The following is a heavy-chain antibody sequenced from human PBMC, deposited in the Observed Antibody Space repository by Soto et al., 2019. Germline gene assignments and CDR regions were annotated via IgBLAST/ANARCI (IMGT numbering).Heavy chain of an antibody. Sequence: QVQLQESGPGLVKPSQTLSLTCTVSGGSISSGDYYWSWIRQPPGKGLEWIGYIYYSGSTYYNPSLKSRVTISVDTSKNQFSLKLSSVTAADTAVYYCARGREEVVVPAARDTYYYYYGMDVWGQGTTVTVSS. J-gene: IGHJ6*02. CDR3: ARGREEVVVPAARDTYYYYYGMDV. CDR2: IYYSGST. V-gene: IGHV4-30-4*01. D-gene: IGHD2-2*01. CDR1: GGSISSGDYY.